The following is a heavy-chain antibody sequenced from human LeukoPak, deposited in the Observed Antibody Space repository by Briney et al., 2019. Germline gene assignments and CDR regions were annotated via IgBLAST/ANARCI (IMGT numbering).Heavy chain of an antibody. Sequence: PSETLSLTCAVYGGSFSGYYWSWIRQPPGKGLEWIGEVNHSGSTNYNPSLKSRVTISVDTSKNQFSLKQSSVTAADTAVYYCARRRGYSYGYLNYYYGMDVWGQGTTVTVSS. V-gene: IGHV4-34*01. D-gene: IGHD5-18*01. CDR3: ARRRGYSYGYLNYYYGMDV. CDR1: GGSFSGYY. CDR2: VNHSGST. J-gene: IGHJ6*02.